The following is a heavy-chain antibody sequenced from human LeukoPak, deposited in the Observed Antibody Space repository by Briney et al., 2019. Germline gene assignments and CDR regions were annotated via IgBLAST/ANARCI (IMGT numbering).Heavy chain of an antibody. D-gene: IGHD4-17*01. CDR1: GVSINNYY. V-gene: IGHV4-59*01. Sequence: PSETLSLTCTVSGVSINNYYWIWMRQPPGKGREWSGYIYYRGSTNYNPSLKSRVTFSVDTSKKQFSLKLNSVTAADTAVYYCARGGDYGDLRYFDSWGQGTLVTVSS. CDR2: IYYRGST. J-gene: IGHJ4*02. CDR3: ARGGDYGDLRYFDS.